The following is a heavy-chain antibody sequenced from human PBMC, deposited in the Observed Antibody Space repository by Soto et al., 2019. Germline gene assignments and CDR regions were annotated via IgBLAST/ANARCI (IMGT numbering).Heavy chain of an antibody. CDR1: GGSISSSTYY. Sequence: SETLSLTCTVSGGSISSSTYYWGWMRQPPGKGLEWIASFFIGGNTYYNPSLDRRVTISVDKSKNQFSLKLTSVTAADTAVYYCARETYGDYVGYFDPWGQGTLVTVSS. CDR2: FFIGGNT. V-gene: IGHV4-39*07. D-gene: IGHD4-17*01. J-gene: IGHJ5*02. CDR3: ARETYGDYVGYFDP.